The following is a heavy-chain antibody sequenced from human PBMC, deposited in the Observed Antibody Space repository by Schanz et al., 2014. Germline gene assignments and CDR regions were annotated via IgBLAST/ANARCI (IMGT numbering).Heavy chain of an antibody. V-gene: IGHV3-74*01. CDR3: ARIGGSVFDY. D-gene: IGHD3-10*01. Sequence: EVQLVQSGGGLVQPGGSLRLSCAASGFTFSSHWMHWVRQDPGKGLVWVARINSVGSNTDYADSVTGRFTISRDNAKNTLYLQRNSLRAEDTAVYYCARIGGSVFDYWAQGTLVTVSS. CDR2: INSVGSNT. J-gene: IGHJ4*02. CDR1: GFTFSSHW.